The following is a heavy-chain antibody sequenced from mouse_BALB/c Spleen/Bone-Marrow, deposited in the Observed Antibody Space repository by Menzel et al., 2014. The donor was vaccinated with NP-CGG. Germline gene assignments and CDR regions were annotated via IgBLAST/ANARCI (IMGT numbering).Heavy chain of an antibody. CDR3: AREKVYYGISWFAY. CDR1: GYSFTTYW. J-gene: IGHJ3*01. Sequence: QVQLQRSGTEVVRPGASVKLSCKASGYSFTTYWMNWVKQRPGQGLEWIGMIHPSDSETRLNQKFKDKATLTVDKSSSTAYMQLNSPTSEDSAVYYCAREKVYYGISWFAYWGQGTLVTVSA. V-gene: IGHV1-61*01. D-gene: IGHD2-1*01. CDR2: IHPSDSET.